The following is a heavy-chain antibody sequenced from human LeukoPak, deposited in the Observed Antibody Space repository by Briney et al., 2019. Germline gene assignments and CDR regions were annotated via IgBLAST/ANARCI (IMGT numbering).Heavy chain of an antibody. CDR1: GGSISSYY. Sequence: SETLSLTCTVSGGSISSYYWSWIRQPPGKGLEWIGYIYYSGSTNYNPSLKSRVTISVDTSKNQFSLKLSSVTAADTAEYYCARGYYGSGSYYYFDYWGQGTLVTVSS. CDR3: ARGYYGSGSYYYFDY. V-gene: IGHV4-59*01. J-gene: IGHJ4*02. CDR2: IYYSGST. D-gene: IGHD3-10*01.